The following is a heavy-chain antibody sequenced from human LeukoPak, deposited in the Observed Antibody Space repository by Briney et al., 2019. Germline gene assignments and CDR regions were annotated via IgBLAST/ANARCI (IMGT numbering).Heavy chain of an antibody. Sequence: GGSLRLSCAASGFTFSSYAMSWVRQAPGKGLEWVSAISGSGGSTYYADSVKGRFTISRDNSKNTLYLQMNSLRAEDTAVYYCAKPGHVDYDYVWGPYYYSYYYMDVWGNGTTVTVSS. CDR1: GFTFSSYA. D-gene: IGHD3-16*01. J-gene: IGHJ6*03. CDR3: AKPGHVDYDYVWGPYYYSYYYMDV. CDR2: ISGSGGST. V-gene: IGHV3-23*01.